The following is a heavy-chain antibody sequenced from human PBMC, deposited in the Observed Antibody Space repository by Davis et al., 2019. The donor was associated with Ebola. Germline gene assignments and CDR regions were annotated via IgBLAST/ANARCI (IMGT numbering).Heavy chain of an antibody. V-gene: IGHV1-3*01. CDR3: ARSNRHIVVVLLMDV. CDR2: INAGNGNT. Sequence: AASVKVSCKASGYTFTSYAMHWVRQAPGQRLEWMGWINAGNGNTKYSQKFQGRVTITRDTSASTAYMELSSLRSEDTAVYYCARSNRHIVVVLLMDVWGQGTTVTVSS. J-gene: IGHJ6*02. D-gene: IGHD2-21*01. CDR1: GYTFTSYA.